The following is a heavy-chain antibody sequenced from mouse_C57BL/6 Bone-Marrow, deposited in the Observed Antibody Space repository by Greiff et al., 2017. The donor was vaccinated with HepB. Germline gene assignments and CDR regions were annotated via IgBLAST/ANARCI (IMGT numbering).Heavy chain of an antibody. CDR2: IWSDGST. J-gene: IGHJ3*01. CDR3: ARHDYDGYFAWFAY. D-gene: IGHD2-3*01. Sequence: VKLMESGPGLVAPSQSLSITCTVSGFSLTSYGVHWVRQPPGKGLEWLVVIWSDGSTTYNSALKSRLSISKDNSKSQVFLKMNSLQTDDTAMYYCARHDYDGYFAWFAYWGQGTLVTVSA. CDR1: GFSLTSYG. V-gene: IGHV2-6-1*01.